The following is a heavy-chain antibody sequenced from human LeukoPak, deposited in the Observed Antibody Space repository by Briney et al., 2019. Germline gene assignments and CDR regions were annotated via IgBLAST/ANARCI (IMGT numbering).Heavy chain of an antibody. D-gene: IGHD4-17*01. V-gene: IGHV3-23*01. CDR1: RFTFNNYA. CDR2: ITSSGST. Sequence: PGGSLRLSCAASRFTFNNYAMNWVGQAQGKGLEWVSVITSSGSTYYADSVKGRFTISRDNSKNTLYLQMNSLRAEDTAIYYCAKDLYGDYDFDCWGRGTLFTVSS. J-gene: IGHJ4*02. CDR3: AKDLYGDYDFDC.